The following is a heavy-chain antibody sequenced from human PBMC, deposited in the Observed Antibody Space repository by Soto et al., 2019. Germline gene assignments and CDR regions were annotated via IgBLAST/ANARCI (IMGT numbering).Heavy chain of an antibody. CDR2: IIPIFGTA. Sequence: QVQLVQSGAEVKKPGSSVKVSCKASGGTFSSYAISWVRQAPGQGLEWMGGIIPIFGTANYAQKFQGRVTITAEKSTSTAYMELSSLRSEDTAVYYCASVREGSSGYYYALGYWGQGTLVTVSS. J-gene: IGHJ4*02. CDR3: ASVREGSSGYYYALGY. V-gene: IGHV1-69*06. CDR1: GGTFSSYA. D-gene: IGHD3-22*01.